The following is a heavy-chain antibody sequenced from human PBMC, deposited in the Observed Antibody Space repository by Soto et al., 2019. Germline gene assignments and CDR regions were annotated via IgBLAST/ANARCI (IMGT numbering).Heavy chain of an antibody. CDR1: GGSISSGGFY. CDR2: IYYSGTT. D-gene: IGHD6-13*01. CDR3: ARRIATAGIFDY. Sequence: PSETLSLTCTVSGGSISSGGFYWSWIRQHPGKGLEWVGYIYYSGTTYYNPSLNSRVTISLDTSKNQFSLKLNSVTAADTAAYFCARRIATAGIFDYWGQGTLVTVSS. J-gene: IGHJ4*02. V-gene: IGHV4-31*03.